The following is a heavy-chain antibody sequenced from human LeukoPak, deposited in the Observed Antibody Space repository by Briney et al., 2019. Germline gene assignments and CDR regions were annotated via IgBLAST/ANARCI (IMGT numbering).Heavy chain of an antibody. V-gene: IGHV4-59*01. CDR2: IYYGGST. CDR1: GGPISSYY. Sequence: KPSETLSLTCTVSGGPISSYYWSWIRQPPGKGLEWIGYIYYGGSTNYNPSLKSRVTISVDTSKNQFSLKLSSVTAADTAVYYCARSRGYSGYAYDAFDLWGQGTMVTVSS. J-gene: IGHJ3*01. D-gene: IGHD5-12*01. CDR3: ARSRGYSGYAYDAFDL.